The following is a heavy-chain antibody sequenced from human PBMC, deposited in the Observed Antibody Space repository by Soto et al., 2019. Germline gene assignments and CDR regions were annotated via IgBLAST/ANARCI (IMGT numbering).Heavy chain of an antibody. CDR1: GFTFSNYA. CDR3: ARGPANHDFWGGYRWFEP. Sequence: PLRHSWTASGFTFSNYAMNWVLKTPVKGLEWLSSISISGSDTYYAASVKGRFTISRDSSKNTLFLQMNSLRAEDTAIYYCARGPANHDFWGGYRWFEPWGQGTLVTVSS. J-gene: IGHJ5*02. D-gene: IGHD3-3*01. V-gene: IGHV3-23*01. CDR2: ISISGSDT.